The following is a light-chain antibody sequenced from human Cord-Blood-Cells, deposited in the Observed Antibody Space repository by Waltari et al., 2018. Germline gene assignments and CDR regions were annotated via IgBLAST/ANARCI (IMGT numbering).Light chain of an antibody. CDR1: SSDVGGYYY. CDR3: CSYAGSYTYV. Sequence: QSALTQPRSVSGSPGQSVTISCTGTSSDVGGYYYVSCYQQHPGKAPQLMIYDVSQQPSGVPDRFSGSKSGNTASLTIYGLRAEDDADYYCCSYAGSYTYVFGTGTRVTV. J-gene: IGLJ1*01. V-gene: IGLV2-11*01. CDR2: DVS.